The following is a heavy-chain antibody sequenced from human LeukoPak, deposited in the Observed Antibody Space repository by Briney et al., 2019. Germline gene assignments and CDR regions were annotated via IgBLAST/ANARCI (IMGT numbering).Heavy chain of an antibody. CDR2: IYYSEST. CDR3: ARVRWARSSGYDYSNYYYMDV. D-gene: IGHD5-12*01. Sequence: SETLSLTCTVSGGSISSHYWSWIRQPPGKGLEWNGYIYYSESTNYNPSLKSRVTISVDTSKNQFSLKLSSVTAADTAVYYCARVRWARSSGYDYSNYYYMDVWGKGTTVTVSS. CDR1: GGSISSHY. J-gene: IGHJ6*03. V-gene: IGHV4-59*11.